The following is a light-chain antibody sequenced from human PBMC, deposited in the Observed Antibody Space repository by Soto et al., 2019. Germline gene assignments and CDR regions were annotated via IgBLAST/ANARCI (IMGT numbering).Light chain of an antibody. CDR1: QSVLYSSNNKTY. V-gene: IGKV4-1*01. Sequence: DIVMTQSPDSLAVSLGERATINCKSSQSVLYSSNNKTYLAWYQQKPGQPPKLLIYWEFTRESGVPDRFSGSGSGTDFTLTISSLQAEDVAVFYCQQYYSIPPTFGEGTKVEIK. CDR2: WEF. CDR3: QQYYSIPPT. J-gene: IGKJ4*01.